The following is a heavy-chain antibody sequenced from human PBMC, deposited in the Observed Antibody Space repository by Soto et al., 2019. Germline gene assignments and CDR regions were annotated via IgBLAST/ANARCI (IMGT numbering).Heavy chain of an antibody. CDR1: GFSLSTSGVG. CDR2: IYWNDDK. D-gene: IGHD3-10*01. V-gene: IGHV2-5*01. CDR3: AHPDPYGSGYPFDY. Sequence: QITLKESGPTLVKPTQTLTLTCTFSGFSLSTSGVGVGWIRQPPGKAPEWLALIYWNDDKRYSPSLKSRLTITKETSKNQVALTMTNMDPVDTATYYCAHPDPYGSGYPFDYWGQGTLVTVSS. J-gene: IGHJ4*02.